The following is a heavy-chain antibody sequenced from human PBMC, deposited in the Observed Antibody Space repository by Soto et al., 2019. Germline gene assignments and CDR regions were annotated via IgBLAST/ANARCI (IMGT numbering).Heavy chain of an antibody. CDR1: GGSISSSSYY. CDR2: IYYSGST. V-gene: IGHV4-39*07. CDR3: ARRDGSCLDY. J-gene: IGHJ4*02. Sequence: SETLSLTCTVSGGSISSSSYYWGWIRQPPGKGLEWIGSIYYSGSTYYNPSLKSRVTISVDTSKNQFSLKLSSVTAADTAVYYCARRDGSCLDYWGQGTLVTVSS.